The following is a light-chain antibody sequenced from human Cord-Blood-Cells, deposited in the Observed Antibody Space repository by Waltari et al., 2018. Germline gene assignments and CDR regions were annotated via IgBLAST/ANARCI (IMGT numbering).Light chain of an antibody. CDR1: QSVSTSY. CDR3: QQYGSSPRT. Sequence: VLTQSPGTLSLSPGQRATLSCRASQSVSTSYLAWYQQKPGQAPRLLIYGPSTRATGIPDRFSGSGSGTDFTLTISRLEPEDFAVYYCQQYGSSPRTFGQGTKVEIK. CDR2: GPS. J-gene: IGKJ1*01. V-gene: IGKV3-20*01.